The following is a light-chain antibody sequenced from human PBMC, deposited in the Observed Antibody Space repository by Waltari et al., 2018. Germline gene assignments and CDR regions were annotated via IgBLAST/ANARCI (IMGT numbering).Light chain of an antibody. Sequence: QSALTQPASVSGSPGQSITISCTGTSPNVGGYPLVSWYQQHPGKAPQLIIYDVNKRPSGISHRFSGSKSGNTASLTISGLQADDESDYYCCSYAGDSTLIFGGGTKLTVL. CDR2: DVN. CDR3: CSYAGDSTLI. V-gene: IGLV2-23*02. J-gene: IGLJ2*01. CDR1: SPNVGGYPL.